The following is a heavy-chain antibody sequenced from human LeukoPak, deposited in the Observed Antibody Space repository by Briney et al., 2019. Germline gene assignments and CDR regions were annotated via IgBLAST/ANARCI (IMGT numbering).Heavy chain of an antibody. D-gene: IGHD6-19*01. CDR1: GGSISSYY. CDR2: IYYSGST. V-gene: IGHV4-59*01. Sequence: SETLSLTCTVSGGSISSYYWSWIRQPPGKGLEWIGYIYYSGSTNYNPSLKSRVTISVDTSKNQFSLKLSSVTAADTAVYYCARVAQQQWLYYYYYMDVWGKGTTVTVSS. CDR3: ARVAQQQWLYYYYYMDV. J-gene: IGHJ6*03.